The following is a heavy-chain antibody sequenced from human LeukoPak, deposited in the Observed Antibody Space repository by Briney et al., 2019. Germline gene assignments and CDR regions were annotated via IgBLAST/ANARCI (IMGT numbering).Heavy chain of an antibody. CDR1: GFTFSSYA. CDR2: ISGSGGST. D-gene: IGHD3-10*01. J-gene: IGHJ4*02. V-gene: IGHV3-23*01. CDR3: AKDREIMFRFQDY. Sequence: PGGSLRLSCAASGFTFSSYAMSWVRQAPGKGLEWVSAISGSGGSTYYADSVKGRFTISRDNSKNTLYLQMSSLRAEDTAVYYCAKDREIMFRFQDYWGQGTLVTVSS.